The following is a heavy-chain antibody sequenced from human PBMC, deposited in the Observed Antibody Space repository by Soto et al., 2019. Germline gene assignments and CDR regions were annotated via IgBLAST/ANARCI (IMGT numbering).Heavy chain of an antibody. CDR2: ISSSSSTI. Sequence: GGSLRLSCAASGFTFSSYSMNWVRQAPGKGLEWVSYISSSSSTIYYADSVKGRFTISRDNAKNSLYLQMNSLRAEDTAVYYCARDASPYYDILTGYYHYYYGMDVWGQGTTVTVSS. V-gene: IGHV3-48*04. D-gene: IGHD3-9*01. CDR1: GFTFSSYS. J-gene: IGHJ6*02. CDR3: ARDASPYYDILTGYYHYYYGMDV.